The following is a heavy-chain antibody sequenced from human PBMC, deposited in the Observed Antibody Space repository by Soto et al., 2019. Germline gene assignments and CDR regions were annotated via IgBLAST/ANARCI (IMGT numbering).Heavy chain of an antibody. CDR3: ARRLIAVAGIDY. J-gene: IGHJ4*02. CDR1: GGSISSSSYY. CDR2: IYYSGST. Sequence: SETLSLTCTVSGGSISSSSYYWGWIRQPPGKGLEWIGSIYYSGSTYYNPSLKSRVTISVDTSKNQFSLKLSSVTAADTAVYYCARRLIAVAGIDYWGQGTLVTVSS. D-gene: IGHD6-19*01. V-gene: IGHV4-39*01.